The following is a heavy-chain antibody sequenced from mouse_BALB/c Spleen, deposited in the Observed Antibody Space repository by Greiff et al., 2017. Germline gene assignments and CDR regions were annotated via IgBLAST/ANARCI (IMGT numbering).Heavy chain of an antibody. Sequence: EVQVVESGGGLVKPGGSLKLSCAASGFTFSSYAMSWVRQTPEKRLEWVASISSGGSTYYPDSVKGRFTISRDNARNILYLQMSSLRSEDTAMYYCAREGYYGSSYFDYWGQGTTLTVSS. J-gene: IGHJ2*01. V-gene: IGHV5-6-5*01. CDR2: ISSGGST. CDR1: GFTFSSYA. CDR3: AREGYYGSSYFDY. D-gene: IGHD1-1*01.